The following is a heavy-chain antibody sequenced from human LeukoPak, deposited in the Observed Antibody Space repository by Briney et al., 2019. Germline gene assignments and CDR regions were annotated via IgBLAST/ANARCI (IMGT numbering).Heavy chain of an antibody. Sequence: SETLSLTCTVSGGSISTSYWSWLRQSPGKGLEWIGYIYYSGSTNYNPSLKSRVTISVDTSKNQFSLKLSSVTAADTAVYYCARWDSGSYYLAFDIWGQGTMVTVSS. CDR1: GGSISTSY. CDR3: ARWDSGSYYLAFDI. J-gene: IGHJ3*02. V-gene: IGHV4-59*01. D-gene: IGHD1-26*01. CDR2: IYYSGST.